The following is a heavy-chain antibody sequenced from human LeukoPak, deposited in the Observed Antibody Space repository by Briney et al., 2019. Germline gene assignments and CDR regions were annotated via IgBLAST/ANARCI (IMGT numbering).Heavy chain of an antibody. Sequence: PGGSLRLSCGVSGFNFRTYSMDWLRQAPGKGLQWVSYISAEGATIYYAEDGRGRFTISRDETKTSLYLDMSNLRVEDTAVYYCARDRVGTKVDYWGQGTLVTVS. J-gene: IGHJ4*02. CDR3: ARDRVGTKVDY. V-gene: IGHV3-48*01. D-gene: IGHD1-26*01. CDR2: ISAEGATI. CDR1: GFNFRTYS.